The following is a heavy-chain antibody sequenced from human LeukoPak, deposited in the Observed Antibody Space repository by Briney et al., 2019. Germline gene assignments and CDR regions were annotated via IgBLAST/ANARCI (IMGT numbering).Heavy chain of an antibody. D-gene: IGHD1-26*01. CDR1: GDTFTGYY. CDR2: INPNSGGT. CDR3: ARAEGSGSPEDY. J-gene: IGHJ4*02. Sequence: ASVKVSRKASGDTFTGYYMHWVRQAPGQGLEWMGWINPNSGGTNYAQKFQGRVTMTRDTSISTAYMELSRLRSDDTAVYYCARAEGSGSPEDYWGQGTLVTVSS. V-gene: IGHV1-2*02.